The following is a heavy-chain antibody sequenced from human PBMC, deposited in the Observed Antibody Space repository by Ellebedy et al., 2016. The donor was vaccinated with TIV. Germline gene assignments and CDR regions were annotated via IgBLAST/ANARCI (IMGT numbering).Heavy chain of an antibody. Sequence: MPSETLSLTCTGSGCPTCRYYRSWFPQPPRKRLEWSGYISYSGSTSYNPSLKSRVTILVDMSKNQFSLNLSSVTAADTAVYYWARGIYGSGTIDYWGQGTLVTVSS. CDR1: GCPTCRYY. CDR2: ISYSGST. CDR3: ARGIYGSGTIDY. J-gene: IGHJ4*02. V-gene: IGHV4-59*08. D-gene: IGHD3-10*01.